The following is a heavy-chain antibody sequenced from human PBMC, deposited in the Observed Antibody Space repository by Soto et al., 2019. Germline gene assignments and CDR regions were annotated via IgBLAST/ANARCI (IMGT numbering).Heavy chain of an antibody. CDR1: GGTFSSYA. Sequence: SVKVSCKASGGTFSSYAISWVRQAPGQGLEWMGGIIPIFGTANYAQKFQGRVTITADESTSTAYTELSSLRSEDTAVYYCARDFPSPGNAFDIWGQGTMVTVSS. CDR2: IIPIFGTA. J-gene: IGHJ3*02. V-gene: IGHV1-69*13. CDR3: ARDFPSPGNAFDI.